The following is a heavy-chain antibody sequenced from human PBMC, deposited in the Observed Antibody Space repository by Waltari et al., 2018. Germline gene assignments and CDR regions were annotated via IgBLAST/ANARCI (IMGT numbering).Heavy chain of an antibody. D-gene: IGHD6-19*01. J-gene: IGHJ4*02. CDR2: IYHSGST. CDR1: GYSISTGYY. CDR3: ARSKPEQWLVPFDY. Sequence: VQLQESGPGLVKPSETLSLTCAVSGYSISTGYYWGWLRQPPGKGLEWIGSIYHSGSTYYNPSLKSRVTISVDTSKNQFSLKLSSVTAADTAVYYCARSKPEQWLVPFDYWGQGTLVTVSS. V-gene: IGHV4-38-2*01.